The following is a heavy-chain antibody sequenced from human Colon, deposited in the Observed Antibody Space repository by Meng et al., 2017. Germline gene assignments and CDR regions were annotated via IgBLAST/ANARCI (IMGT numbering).Heavy chain of an antibody. CDR1: GFTFSTYS. CDR3: ARPRRSGWPNQGMDV. V-gene: IGHV3-21*01. D-gene: IGHD6-19*01. Sequence: GGSLRLSCAASGFTFSTYSITWVRQAPGKGLEWVSSISSNSPYIYYSDSVKGRFTISRDNAKNSVYLQMNSLRAEDTAVYYCARPRRSGWPNQGMDVWGQGTMVTVSS. J-gene: IGHJ6*02. CDR2: ISSNSPYI.